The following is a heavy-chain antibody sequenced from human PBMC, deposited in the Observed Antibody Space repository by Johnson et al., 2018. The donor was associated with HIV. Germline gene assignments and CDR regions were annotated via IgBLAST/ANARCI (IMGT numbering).Heavy chain of an antibody. CDR2: INWNGGST. CDR1: GFTFDDYG. Sequence: VQLVESGGGVVRPGGSLRLSCAASGFTFDDYGMSWVRQAPGKGLEWVSGINWNGGSTGYADSVQGRFTISRDTAKNSLYLQMTHLRAEDTALYYCARDPTTQYSRLTGDFGAFDIWGQGTMVTVST. D-gene: IGHD7-27*01. V-gene: IGHV3-20*04. J-gene: IGHJ3*02. CDR3: ARDPTTQYSRLTGDFGAFDI.